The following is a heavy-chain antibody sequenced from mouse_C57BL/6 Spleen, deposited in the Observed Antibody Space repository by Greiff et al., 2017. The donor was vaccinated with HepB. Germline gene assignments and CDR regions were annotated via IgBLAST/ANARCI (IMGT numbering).Heavy chain of an antibody. CDR3: ARGGSSYGFAY. Sequence: VQLKESGGGLVKPGGSLKLSCAASGFTFSSYAMSWVRQTPEKRLEWVATISDGGSYTYYPDNVKGRFTISRDNAKNNLYLQMSHLKSEDTAMYYCARGGSSYGFAYWGQGTLVTVSA. CDR1: GFTFSSYA. V-gene: IGHV5-4*01. D-gene: IGHD1-1*01. CDR2: ISDGGSYT. J-gene: IGHJ3*01.